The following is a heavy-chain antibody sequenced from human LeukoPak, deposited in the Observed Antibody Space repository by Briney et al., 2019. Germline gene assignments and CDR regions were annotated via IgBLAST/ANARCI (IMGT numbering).Heavy chain of an antibody. J-gene: IGHJ4*02. CDR3: AKGQSSSWLFDF. CDR1: GFTFSSYS. V-gene: IGHV3-21*04. CDR2: ISSSSSYI. Sequence: GGSLRLSCAASGFTFSSYSMNWVRQAPGKGLEWVSSISSSSSYIYYADSVKGRFTISRDNAKNSLYLQMNSLRAEDTAVYYCAKGQSSSWLFDFWGQGTLVTVSS. D-gene: IGHD6-13*01.